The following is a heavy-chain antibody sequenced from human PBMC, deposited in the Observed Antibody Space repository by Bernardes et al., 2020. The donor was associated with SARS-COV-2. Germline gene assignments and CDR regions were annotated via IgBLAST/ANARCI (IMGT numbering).Heavy chain of an antibody. Sequence: SETLSLTCTVSGGSISSYYWSWIRQPPGKGLEWIGYIYYSGSTNYNPSLKSRVTISVDTSKNQFSLKLSSVTAADTAVYYCARVDGGSSWYYYYYGMDVWGQGTTVTVSS. D-gene: IGHD6-13*01. V-gene: IGHV4-59*01. CDR3: ARVDGGSSWYYYYYGMDV. CDR2: IYYSGST. CDR1: GGSISSYY. J-gene: IGHJ6*02.